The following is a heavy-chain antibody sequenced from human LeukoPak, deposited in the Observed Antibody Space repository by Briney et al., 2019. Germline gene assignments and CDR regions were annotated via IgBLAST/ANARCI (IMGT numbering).Heavy chain of an antibody. CDR2: INWDGGST. J-gene: IGHJ4*02. V-gene: IGHV3-43D*03. CDR1: GFAFDDYA. Sequence: GGSLRLSCAASGFAFDDYAMHWVRQAPGKGLEWVSLINWDGGSTYYADSVKGRFTISRDLSKNSLYLQTNSLRAEDTALYYCAKNYVEYYYDSSGYYFDYWGQGTLVTVSS. CDR3: AKNYVEYYYDSSGYYFDY. D-gene: IGHD3-22*01.